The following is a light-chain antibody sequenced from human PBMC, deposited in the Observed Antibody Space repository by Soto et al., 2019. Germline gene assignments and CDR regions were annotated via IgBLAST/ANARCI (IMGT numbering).Light chain of an antibody. V-gene: IGLV2-14*01. Sequence: QSALTQPASVSGSPGQSITISCTGTSSDVGGYNYVSWYQQHPGKAPKLMISEVSNRPSGVSHRFSGSKSGNTASLTISGLQAEDEADYYCSSYTSSGPVFGGGTKLTVL. CDR3: SSYTSSGPV. J-gene: IGLJ2*01. CDR1: SSDVGGYNY. CDR2: EVS.